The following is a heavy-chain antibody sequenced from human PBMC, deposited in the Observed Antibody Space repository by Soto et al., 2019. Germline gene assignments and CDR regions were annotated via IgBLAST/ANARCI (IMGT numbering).Heavy chain of an antibody. CDR2: IGTAGDT. CDR3: ARGSGYDFWSGYFSTSDAFDI. CDR1: GFTFSSYD. V-gene: IGHV3-13*01. D-gene: IGHD3-3*01. J-gene: IGHJ3*02. Sequence: VQLVESGGGLVQPGGSLRLSCAASGFTFSSYDMHWVRQATGKGLEWVSAIGTAGDTYYPGSVKGRFTISRENAKNSLYLQMNSLRAEDTAVYYCARGSGYDFWSGYFSTSDAFDIWGQGTMVTVSS.